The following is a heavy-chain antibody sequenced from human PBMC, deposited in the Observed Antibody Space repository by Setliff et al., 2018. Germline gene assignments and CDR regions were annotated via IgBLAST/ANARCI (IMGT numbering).Heavy chain of an antibody. V-gene: IGHV4-59*11. D-gene: IGHD1-26*01. CDR3: ARMVGTPDGWFDP. Sequence: PSETLSLTCTVSGGSISSHYWSWIRQPPGKGLEWIGYIYYSGSTNYNPSLKSRVTISVDTSNNHFSLKLISVTAADTAVYYCARMVGTPDGWFDPWGQGTLVTVSS. CDR1: GGSISSHY. J-gene: IGHJ5*02. CDR2: IYYSGST.